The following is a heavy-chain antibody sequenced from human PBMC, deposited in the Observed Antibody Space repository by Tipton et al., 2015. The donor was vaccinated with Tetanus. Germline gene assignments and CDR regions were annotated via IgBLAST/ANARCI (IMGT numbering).Heavy chain of an antibody. D-gene: IGHD2-2*01. CDR3: ASDPALMGNFDY. CDR1: GGSISSYY. V-gene: IGHV4-59*06. J-gene: IGHJ4*02. CDR2: IDYRGNT. Sequence: GLVKPSETLSLTCTVSGGSISSYYWGWIRQQPGKGLEWIGYIDYRGNTYYNPSLRRRVTFSFDTSENQFSLKLTSVTAADTAVYYCASDPALMGNFDYWGQGTLVTVSS.